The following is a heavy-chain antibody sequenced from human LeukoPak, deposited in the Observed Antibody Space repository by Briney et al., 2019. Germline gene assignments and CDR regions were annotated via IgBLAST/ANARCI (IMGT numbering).Heavy chain of an antibody. J-gene: IGHJ6*03. V-gene: IGHV1-2*02. CDR1: GYTFTSYA. CDR2: INPNSGGT. CDR3: ASDGGYCSSTSCSRTYYYYYYYMDV. Sequence: ASVKVSCKASGYTFTSYAMNWVRQAPGQGLEWMGWINPNSGGTNYAQKFQGRVTMTRDTSISTAYMELSRLRSDDTAVYYCASDGGYCSSTSCSRTYYYYYYYMDVWGKGTTVTVSS. D-gene: IGHD2-2*01.